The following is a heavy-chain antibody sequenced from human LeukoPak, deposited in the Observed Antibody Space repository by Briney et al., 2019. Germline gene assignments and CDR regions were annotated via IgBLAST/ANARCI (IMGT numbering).Heavy chain of an antibody. V-gene: IGHV1-69*06. CDR1: GGTFSSYA. Sequence: ASVKVSCKASGGTFSSYAISWVRQAPGQGLEWMGGIIPIFGTANYAQKFQGRVTITADMSTSTVYMELSSLRSEGTAVYYCAREAITIFGVVRTQTTYGPHRFDPWGQGTLVTVSS. CDR2: IIPIFGTA. J-gene: IGHJ5*02. CDR3: AREAITIFGVVRTQTTYGPHRFDP. D-gene: IGHD3-3*01.